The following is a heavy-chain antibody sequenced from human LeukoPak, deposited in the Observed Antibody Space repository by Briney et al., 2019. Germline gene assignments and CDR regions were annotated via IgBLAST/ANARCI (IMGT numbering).Heavy chain of an antibody. V-gene: IGHV4-59*12. CDR2: IYYSGST. CDR1: GFTFSSYA. Sequence: GSLRLSCAASGFTFSSYAMSWVRQAPGKGLEWSGYIYYSGSTNYNPSLQSRVTISVDTSKNQFSLKLSSVTAADTAVYYCARVKGLYSSSWYSGKTNWFDPWGQGTLVTVSS. D-gene: IGHD6-13*01. CDR3: ARVKGLYSSSWYSGKTNWFDP. J-gene: IGHJ5*02.